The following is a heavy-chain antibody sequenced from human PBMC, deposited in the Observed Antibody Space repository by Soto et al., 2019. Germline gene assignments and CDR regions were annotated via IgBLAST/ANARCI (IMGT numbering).Heavy chain of an antibody. Sequence: QVQLVQSGAEVRMPGSSVKVSCKASGGTFSTYPINWVRQAPGQGLEWMGGIIPLFGTTNYAQKFKGRVTITADESTSTAYMELSSLRAEYAAVYYCARGATHGSSWYFWFAPWGQGTLVTVSS. CDR2: IIPLFGTT. CDR1: GGTFSTYP. D-gene: IGHD6-13*01. V-gene: IGHV1-69*01. J-gene: IGHJ5*02. CDR3: ARGATHGSSWYFWFAP.